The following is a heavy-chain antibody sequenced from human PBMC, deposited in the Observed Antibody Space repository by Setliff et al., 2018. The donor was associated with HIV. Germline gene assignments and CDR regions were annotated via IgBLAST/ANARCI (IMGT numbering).Heavy chain of an antibody. Sequence: PSETLSLTCAVSGGSISSRNWWSWVRQPPGKGLEWIGEIYHSGSTNYNPSLKSRVTISVDKSKNQFSLKLSSVTAADTAVYYCARDRGYSSGWYGYYYYMDVWGKGTTVTVSS. CDR1: GGSISSRNW. J-gene: IGHJ6*03. V-gene: IGHV4-4*02. CDR2: IYHSGST. CDR3: ARDRGYSSGWYGYYYYMDV. D-gene: IGHD6-19*01.